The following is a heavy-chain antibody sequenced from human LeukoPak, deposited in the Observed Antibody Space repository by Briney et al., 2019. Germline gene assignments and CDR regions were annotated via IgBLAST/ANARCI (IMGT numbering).Heavy chain of an antibody. D-gene: IGHD3-22*01. V-gene: IGHV3-21*01. Sequence: GGSLRLSCAASGFTFSTYTMNWVRQAPGKGLEWVSSISTTSTYIYYADSLKGRFTISRDNAKNSLYLQMNSLRAEDTAVYYCARTNYYDSSGYFPPRCWGQGTLVTVSS. J-gene: IGHJ4*02. CDR2: ISTTSTYI. CDR1: GFTFSTYT. CDR3: ARTNYYDSSGYFPPRC.